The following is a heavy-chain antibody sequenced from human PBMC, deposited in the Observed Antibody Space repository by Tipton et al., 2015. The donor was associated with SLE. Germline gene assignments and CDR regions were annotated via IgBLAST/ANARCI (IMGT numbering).Heavy chain of an antibody. J-gene: IGHJ4*02. Sequence: TLSLTCTVSCGSFSSHYWTWIRQPPGKGLECIGKIYYSGSTYSDPSLKSRVTMSVDRTKNQLSLKLTSMTAADTAVYYCARSAGYGSNWAHFDYWGQGTLVTVSS. CDR2: IYYSGST. D-gene: IGHD6-13*01. CDR3: ARSAGYGSNWAHFDY. CDR1: CGSFSSHY. V-gene: IGHV4-59*11.